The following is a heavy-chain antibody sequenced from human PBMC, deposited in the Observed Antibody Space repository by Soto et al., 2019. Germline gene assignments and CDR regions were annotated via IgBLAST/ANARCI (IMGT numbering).Heavy chain of an antibody. CDR1: GFTFSSYW. CDR2: IKQDGSEK. Sequence: GGSLRLSCAASGFTFSSYWMSWVRQAPGKGLEWVANIKQDGSEKYYVDSVKGRFTISRDNAKNSLYLQMNSLRAEDTAVYYCASLPIAVAALDAFDIWGQGTMVTVSS. D-gene: IGHD6-19*01. J-gene: IGHJ3*02. V-gene: IGHV3-7*01. CDR3: ASLPIAVAALDAFDI.